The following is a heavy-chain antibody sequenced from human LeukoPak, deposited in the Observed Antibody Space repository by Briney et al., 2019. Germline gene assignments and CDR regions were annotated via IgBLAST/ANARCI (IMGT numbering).Heavy chain of an antibody. CDR2: ISSSSSYI. V-gene: IGHV3-21*01. J-gene: IGHJ4*02. CDR1: GFTFSSYS. Sequence: PGGSLRLSCAASGFTFSSYSMNWVRQAPRKGLEWASSISSSSSYIYYADSVKGRFTISRDNAKNSLYLQMNSLRAEDTAVYYCAREVSSPAHYYDSSGFDYWGQGTLVTVSS. D-gene: IGHD3-22*01. CDR3: AREVSSPAHYYDSSGFDY.